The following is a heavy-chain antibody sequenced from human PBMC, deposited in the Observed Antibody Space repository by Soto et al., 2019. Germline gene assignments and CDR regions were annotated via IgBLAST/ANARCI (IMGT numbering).Heavy chain of an antibody. Sequence: GGSLRLSCAASGFIFSNYGMHWVRQAPGKGLGWVAVIWFDGNNEYYADSVKGRFTISRDNSKNTVYLQMNSLSVEDTAVYYCARGRYLEGGDYMDVWGKGTTVIVSS. CDR2: IWFDGNNE. V-gene: IGHV3-33*01. CDR1: GFIFSNYG. CDR3: ARGRYLEGGDYMDV. D-gene: IGHD3-9*01. J-gene: IGHJ6*03.